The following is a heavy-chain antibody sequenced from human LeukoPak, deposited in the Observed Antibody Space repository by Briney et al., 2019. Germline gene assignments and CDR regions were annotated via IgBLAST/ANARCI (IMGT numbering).Heavy chain of an antibody. CDR3: ARDNLLVVPAAIGAYYYYYMDV. J-gene: IGHJ6*03. D-gene: IGHD2-2*02. CDR2: INWNGGST. CDR1: GFTFDDYG. V-gene: IGHV3-20*04. Sequence: GGSLRLSCAASGFTFDDYGMSWVRQAPGKGLEWVSGINWNGGSTGYADSVKGRFTISRDNAKNSLYLQMNSLRAGDTALYYCARDNLLVVPAAIGAYYYYYMDVRGKGTTVTVSS.